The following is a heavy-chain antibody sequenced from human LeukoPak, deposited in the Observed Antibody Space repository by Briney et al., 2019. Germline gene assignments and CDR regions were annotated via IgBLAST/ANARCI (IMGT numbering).Heavy chain of an antibody. CDR2: IKSGGNAV. CDR1: GFTFSTYN. D-gene: IGHD1-26*01. V-gene: IGHV3-48*01. Sequence: GGSLRLSCAASGFTFSTYNMLWVRQTPGKGLEFLFYIKSGGNAVHYADSVKDRFTFSRDNAKNSLYLQMTGLRVEDSGIYYCARVGSRGDWFDYWGQGTRVTVSS. CDR3: ARVGSRGDWFDY. J-gene: IGHJ5*01.